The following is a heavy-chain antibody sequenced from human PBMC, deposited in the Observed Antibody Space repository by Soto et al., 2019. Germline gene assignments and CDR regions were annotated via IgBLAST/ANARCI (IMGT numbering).Heavy chain of an antibody. D-gene: IGHD1-7*01. CDR2: IWYDGSNK. J-gene: IGHJ6*02. V-gene: IGHV3-33*01. CDR3: ARDHWNYGHYYYGMDV. CDR1: GFTFSSYG. Sequence: PGGSLRLSCAASGFTFSSYGMHWVRQAPGKGLEWVAVIWYDGSNKYYADSVKGRFTISRDNSKNTLYLQMNSLRAEDTAVYYCARDHWNYGHYYYGMDVWGQGTTVTVSS.